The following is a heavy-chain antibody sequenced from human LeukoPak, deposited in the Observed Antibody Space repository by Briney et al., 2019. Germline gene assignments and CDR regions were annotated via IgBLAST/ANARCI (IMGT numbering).Heavy chain of an antibody. CDR2: INGSGVIT. D-gene: IGHD6-13*01. J-gene: IGHJ4*02. CDR1: AFTFSKYA. CDR3: ATNTSSWSFDY. Sequence: PGGSLRLSCAASAFTFSKYAMNWVRQAPGKGLEWVSGINGSGVITFYADSMKGRFTISRDNSKNTLYLQMHSLRAEDTAVYYCATNTSSWSFDYWGQGTLVTVSS. V-gene: IGHV3-23*01.